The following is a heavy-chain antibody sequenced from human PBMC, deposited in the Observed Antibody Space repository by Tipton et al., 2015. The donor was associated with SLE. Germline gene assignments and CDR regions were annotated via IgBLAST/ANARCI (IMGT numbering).Heavy chain of an antibody. CDR1: GGSVNNKNYY. J-gene: IGHJ6*03. CDR3: ARGVAIYWITYYDYYMDV. D-gene: IGHD2-2*03. Sequence: TLSLTCSVSGGSVNNKNYYWGWIRQPPGKGLEWIGDINHSGRIDYNPSPMSRVTISEATSKNQFSLTLTSVTAADTGVYYCARGVAIYWITYYDYYMDVWGKGTTVTVSS. CDR2: INHSGRI. V-gene: IGHV4-39*07.